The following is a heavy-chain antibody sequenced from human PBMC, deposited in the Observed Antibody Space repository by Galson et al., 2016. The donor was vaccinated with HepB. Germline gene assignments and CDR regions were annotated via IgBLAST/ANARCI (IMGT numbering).Heavy chain of an antibody. CDR1: GFTFSFYG. CDR3: ARGSDYVWGSLSYFDY. D-gene: IGHD3-16*01. J-gene: IGHJ4*02. V-gene: IGHV3-23*01. CDR2: ITGSGGWI. Sequence: SLRLSCAASGFTFSFYGMSWVRQAPGKGLEWVSTITGSGGWIKYADSVKGRLITSRDNSKNTLYLQLNSLRAEDTAVYYCARGSDYVWGSLSYFDYWGQGTLVTVSS.